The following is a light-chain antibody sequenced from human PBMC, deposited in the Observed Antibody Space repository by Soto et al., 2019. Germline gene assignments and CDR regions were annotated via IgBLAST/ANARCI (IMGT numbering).Light chain of an antibody. CDR2: GAS. CDR3: QQYNNWLHT. J-gene: IGKJ2*01. V-gene: IGKV3-15*01. Sequence: EIVMTQSPATLSVSPGERATLSCRASQSVSSNLAWYQQKPGQAPRLLIYGASTRATGIPARFSGSGSGTEFTLTISSLQSEAFAVYYCQQYNNWLHTFGQGTKLEIK. CDR1: QSVSSN.